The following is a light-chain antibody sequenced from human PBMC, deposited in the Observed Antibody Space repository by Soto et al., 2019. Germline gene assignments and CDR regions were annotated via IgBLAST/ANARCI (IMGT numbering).Light chain of an antibody. CDR2: DVN. J-gene: IGLJ2*01. Sequence: QSALTQPASVSGSPGQSITLSCTGTSSDIGGYDYVSWYQRHPGKAPKLIIYDVNNRPSGVSNRFSGSKSGNTASPTISGLQAEDEADYYCTPYASGRSPVVFGGGTKLTFL. V-gene: IGLV2-14*01. CDR1: SSDIGGYDY. CDR3: TPYASGRSPVV.